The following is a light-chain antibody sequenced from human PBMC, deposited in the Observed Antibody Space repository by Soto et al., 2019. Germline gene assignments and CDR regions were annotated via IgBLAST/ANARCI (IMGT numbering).Light chain of an antibody. V-gene: IGKV1-9*01. CDR1: QDISSY. CDR2: SAS. CDR3: QQLNRFPRT. J-gene: IGKJ1*01. Sequence: DIQLTQSPSFLSASVGDRVTITCRASQDISSYLAWYQQRPGKVPRFLTHSASTLQSGVPSRFSATGSGTTFTLTISSLQHEDIATYYCQQLNRFPRTFGQGTKVEV.